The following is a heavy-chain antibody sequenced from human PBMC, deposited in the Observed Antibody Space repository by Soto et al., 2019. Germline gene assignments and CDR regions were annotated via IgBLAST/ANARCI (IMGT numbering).Heavy chain of an antibody. CDR1: GFTFSSYA. Sequence: PGGSLRLSCAASGFTFSSYAMSWVRQAPGKGLEWVSAISGSGGGTTYYADSVKGRVTISTDTSKNTLYLQINSLRAGDTAVYYCARTIIHYYFDPWGQGTLVTVPS. CDR2: ISGSGGGTT. J-gene: IGHJ4*02. D-gene: IGHD3-10*01. V-gene: IGHV3-23*01. CDR3: ARTIIHYYFDP.